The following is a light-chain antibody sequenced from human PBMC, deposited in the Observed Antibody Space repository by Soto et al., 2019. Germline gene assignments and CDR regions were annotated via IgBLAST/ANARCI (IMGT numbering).Light chain of an antibody. CDR1: SSDVGSYNL. J-gene: IGLJ1*01. V-gene: IGLV2-14*02. CDR3: NSYTSDYTYV. CDR2: EGS. Sequence: QSALTQPASVSGSPGQSITISCTGTSSDVGSYNLVSWYQQHPGKAPKLMIYEGSKRPSGVSNRFSGSKSGNTASLTISGLQAEDEADYYCNSYTSDYTYVFGTGTKVTV.